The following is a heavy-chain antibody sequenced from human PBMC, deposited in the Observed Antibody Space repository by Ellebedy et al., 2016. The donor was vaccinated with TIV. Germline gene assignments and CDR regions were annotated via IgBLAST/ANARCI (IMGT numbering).Heavy chain of an antibody. J-gene: IGHJ4*02. CDR1: GFTFSSYA. V-gene: IGHV3-23*01. Sequence: GGSLRLSCAASGFTFSSYAMSWVRQAPGKGLEWVSAISGSGGSTYYADSVKGRFTISRDNSKSTVYLQMNSLRAEDTAVYYCASEYSSSSHWGYWGQGTLVTVSS. D-gene: IGHD6-6*01. CDR3: ASEYSSSSHWGY. CDR2: ISGSGGST.